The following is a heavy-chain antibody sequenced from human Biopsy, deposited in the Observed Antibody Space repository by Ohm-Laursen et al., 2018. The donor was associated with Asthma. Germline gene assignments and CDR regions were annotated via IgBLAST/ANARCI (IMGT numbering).Heavy chain of an antibody. D-gene: IGHD3-22*01. CDR3: ARQSGQDYGDSSGFDI. J-gene: IGHJ3*02. Sequence: RSLRLSCAASGFVFSQCGMHWVRQGPGKGLEWVALVSSDGNNKYYEDSVKGRFTISRDNSRNRLYLQINRLTVEDSAVYFCARQSGQDYGDSSGFDIWGQGTKVAVSS. CDR1: GFVFSQCG. CDR2: VSSDGNNK. V-gene: IGHV3-30*03.